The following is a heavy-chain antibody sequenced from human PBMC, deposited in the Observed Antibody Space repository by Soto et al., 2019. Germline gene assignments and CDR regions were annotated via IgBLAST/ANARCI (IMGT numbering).Heavy chain of an antibody. CDR3: AREFKPRGWGDGAFDI. CDR1: GFTFSSYW. Sequence: GGSLRLSCAASGFTFSSYWMSWVRQAPGKGLEWVANIKQDGSEKYYVDSVKGRFTISRDNAKNSLYLQMNSLRAEDTAVYYCAREFKPRGWGDGAFDIWGQGTMVTVSS. CDR2: IKQDGSEK. J-gene: IGHJ3*02. V-gene: IGHV3-7*01. D-gene: IGHD6-19*01.